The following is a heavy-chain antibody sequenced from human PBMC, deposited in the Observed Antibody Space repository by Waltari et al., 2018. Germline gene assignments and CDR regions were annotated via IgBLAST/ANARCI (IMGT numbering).Heavy chain of an antibody. J-gene: IGHJ6*02. Sequence: EVQLVESGGGLVQPGRSLRLSCTASGLTFGDYAMSWFRKAPGKGLEWVGFIRSKAYGGTTEYAASVKGRFTISRDDSKSIAYLQMNSLKTEDTAVYYCTSEGSSYYYYGMDVWGQGTTVTVSS. CDR1: GLTFGDYA. CDR2: IRSKAYGGTT. D-gene: IGHD2-15*01. V-gene: IGHV3-49*03. CDR3: TSEGSSYYYYGMDV.